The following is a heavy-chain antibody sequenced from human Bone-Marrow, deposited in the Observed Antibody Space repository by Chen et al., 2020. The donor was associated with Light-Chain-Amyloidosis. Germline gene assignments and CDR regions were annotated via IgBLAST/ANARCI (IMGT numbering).Heavy chain of an antibody. J-gene: IGHJ4*02. CDR3: ARRGDGYNFDY. D-gene: IGHD5-12*01. Sequence: EVQLEQSGPEVKKPGESLKISCKGSGYTFPNYWIGWVRQMPGKGLEWMGVIYPDDSDARYSPSFEGQVTISADKSITPAYLKWRGLKASDTARYYWARRGDGYNFDYWGQGTLVTVSS. V-gene: IGHV5-51*01. CDR2: IYPDDSDA. CDR1: GYTFPNYW.